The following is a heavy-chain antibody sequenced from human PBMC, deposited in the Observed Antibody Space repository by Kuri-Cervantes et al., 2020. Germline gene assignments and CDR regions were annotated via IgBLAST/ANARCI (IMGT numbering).Heavy chain of an antibody. J-gene: IGHJ3*02. CDR1: GYSFSSYW. Sequence: GGSLRLSCTGSGYSFSSYWIGWVRQVPGKGLEWMGIIYPGDSDTRYSPSFQGQVTISADKSINTAYLQWSSLKASDSAMYYCARTSGSYLGDFDIWGQGTMVTVSS. D-gene: IGHD1-26*01. V-gene: IGHV5-51*01. CDR2: IYPGDSDT. CDR3: ARTSGSYLGDFDI.